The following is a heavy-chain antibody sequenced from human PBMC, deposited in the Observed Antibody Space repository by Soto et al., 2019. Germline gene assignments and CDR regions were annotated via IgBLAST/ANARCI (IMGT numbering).Heavy chain of an antibody. J-gene: IGHJ4*02. D-gene: IGHD3-22*01. CDR2: ISSSSSTI. Sequence: EVQLVESGGGLVQPGGSLRLSCAASGFTFSSYHMNWVRQAPGKGLEWVSYISSSSSTIYYADSVKGRFTITRDNAKNSLYLQMNSLRDEDTAVYYCARDEYDSSGKPNWGQGTLVTVSS. CDR1: GFTFSSYH. CDR3: ARDEYDSSGKPN. V-gene: IGHV3-48*02.